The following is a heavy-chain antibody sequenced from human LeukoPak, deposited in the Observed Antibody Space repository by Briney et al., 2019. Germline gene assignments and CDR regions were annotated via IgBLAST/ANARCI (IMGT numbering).Heavy chain of an antibody. D-gene: IGHD6-6*01. CDR3: ARDSSLSFFDY. V-gene: IGHV4-61*02. CDR1: GYSISSGYY. CDR2: TYTSGST. J-gene: IGHJ4*02. Sequence: SETLSLTCAVSGYSISSGYYWSWIRQPAGKGLEWIGRTYTSGSTNYNPSLKSRVTISVDTSKNQFSLKPSSVAAADTAVYYCARDSSLSFFDYWGQGTLVTVSS.